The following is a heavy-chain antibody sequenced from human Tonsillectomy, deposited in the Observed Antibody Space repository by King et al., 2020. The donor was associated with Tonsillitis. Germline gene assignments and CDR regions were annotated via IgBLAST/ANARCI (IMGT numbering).Heavy chain of an antibody. CDR2: ISSSGSTI. Sequence: QLVQSGGGLVKPGGSLRLSCAASGFTFSDYYMSWIRQAPGKGREWVSYISSSGSTIYYADAVKGRFTISRDNAKNSLYLQMNSLRAEDTAVYYCARDNFLDYGDRRGTLWFDPWGQGTLVTVSS. V-gene: IGHV3-11*01. CDR1: GFTFSDYY. CDR3: ARDNFLDYGDRRGTLWFDP. J-gene: IGHJ5*02. D-gene: IGHD4-17*01.